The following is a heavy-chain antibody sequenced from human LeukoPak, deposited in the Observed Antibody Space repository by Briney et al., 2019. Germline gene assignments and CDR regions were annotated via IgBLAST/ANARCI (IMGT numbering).Heavy chain of an antibody. CDR1: GFTFGSYG. V-gene: IGHV3-30*02. D-gene: IGHD3-22*01. CDR2: IRYDGSTK. CDR3: AKRYYDTSGYYSLGY. J-gene: IGHJ4*02. Sequence: GGSLRLSCAASGFTFGSYGMHWVRQAPGKGLEWVAFIRYDGSTKYYADSVKGRFTISRDNSKNTLYLQMGSLRAEDTAVYYCAKRYYDTSGYYSLGYWGQGTLVTVSS.